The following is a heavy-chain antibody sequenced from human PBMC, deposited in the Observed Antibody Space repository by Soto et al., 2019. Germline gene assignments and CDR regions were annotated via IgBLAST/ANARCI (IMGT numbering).Heavy chain of an antibody. CDR1: GGSISSYY. CDR2: IYYSGST. V-gene: IGHV4-59*01. Sequence: PWETLSYTYTVSGGSISSYYLGWIRQTPGKGLEWIGYIYYSGSTNYNPYLKSRVTISVDTSKNQFSLKLSSVTAADTAVYYCAREGDYPAFDIWGQGTMVTVSS. J-gene: IGHJ3*02. CDR3: AREGDYPAFDI. D-gene: IGHD4-17*01.